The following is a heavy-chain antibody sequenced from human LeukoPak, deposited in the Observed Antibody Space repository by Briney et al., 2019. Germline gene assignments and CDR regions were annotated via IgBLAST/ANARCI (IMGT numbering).Heavy chain of an antibody. Sequence: PGGSLRLSCAASGFIFRSYGMSWVRQAPGKGLEWVSALRGNGGVTYYADSVKGRFAISRDNSKNTLYLQMNALRAEDTAVYYCAKDLAWGLDYWGQGALVTVSS. J-gene: IGHJ4*02. V-gene: IGHV3-23*01. CDR1: GFIFRSYG. CDR2: LRGNGGVT. D-gene: IGHD3/OR15-3a*01. CDR3: AKDLAWGLDY.